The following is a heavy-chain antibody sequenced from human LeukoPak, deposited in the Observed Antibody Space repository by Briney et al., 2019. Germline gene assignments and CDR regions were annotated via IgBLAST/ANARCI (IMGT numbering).Heavy chain of an antibody. CDR2: IIPIFGTA. Sequence: SLKVSCKASGCTFSSYAISWVRQAPGQGLEWMGGIIPIFGTANHAQKFQGRVTITTDESKNTAYMELSSLRSEDTAVYYCERDRLLPYYYDSSGYYAEFQHWGQGTLVTVSS. CDR3: ERDRLLPYYYDSSGYYAEFQH. CDR1: GCTFSSYA. V-gene: IGHV1-69*05. D-gene: IGHD3-22*01. J-gene: IGHJ1*01.